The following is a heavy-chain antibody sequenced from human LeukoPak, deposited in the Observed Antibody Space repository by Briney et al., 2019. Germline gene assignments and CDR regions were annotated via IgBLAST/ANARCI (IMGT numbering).Heavy chain of an antibody. J-gene: IGHJ4*02. Sequence: ASVKVSCKASGYTFTSYAMHWVRQAPGQRLEWMGWINAGNGNTKYSQKFQGRVTITRDTSASTAYMELSSLSSEDTAVYYCARDRIAVAGRPSDYWGQGTLVTVSS. CDR1: GYTFTSYA. CDR3: ARDRIAVAGRPSDY. CDR2: INAGNGNT. D-gene: IGHD6-19*01. V-gene: IGHV1-3*01.